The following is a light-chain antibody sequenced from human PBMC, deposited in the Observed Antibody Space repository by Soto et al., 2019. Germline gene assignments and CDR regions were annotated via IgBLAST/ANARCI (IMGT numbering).Light chain of an antibody. CDR1: SSDIGAYNY. Sequence: QSALTQPASVSGSPGQSITISCTGTSSDIGAYNYVSWYQQHPGKAPKLMIYDVSNRPSGVSDRFSGSKSGNTASLTISGLQGEDEADYYCISFTTSNTGVFGGGTKLTVL. CDR3: ISFTTSNTGV. V-gene: IGLV2-14*03. CDR2: DVS. J-gene: IGLJ2*01.